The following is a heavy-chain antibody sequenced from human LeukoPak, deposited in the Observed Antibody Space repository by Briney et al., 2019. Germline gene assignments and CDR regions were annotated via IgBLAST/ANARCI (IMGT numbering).Heavy chain of an antibody. J-gene: IGHJ4*02. CDR2: VSPSGGRT. CDR1: GFTFSSYA. D-gene: IGHD2-2*01. V-gene: IGHV3-23*01. Sequence: GGSLRLSCGASGFTFSSYAMSWVRQTPGRVLEWVAGVSPSGGRTLYADSVEGRFTISRDNSNDTVYLQLSSLRAEDSALYYCAKVRGVYCSSPARYYYDSWGQGTPVTVSS. CDR3: AKVRGVYCSSPARYYYDS.